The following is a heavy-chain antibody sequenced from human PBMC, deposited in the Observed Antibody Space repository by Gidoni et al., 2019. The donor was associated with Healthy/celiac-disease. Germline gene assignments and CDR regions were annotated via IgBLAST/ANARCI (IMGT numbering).Heavy chain of an antibody. CDR3: ARHYEQWLVPLVDY. J-gene: IGHJ4*02. CDR2: LDPSDSYT. CDR1: GYSFTSYW. D-gene: IGHD6-19*01. Sequence: EVPLVQSGAEVKKRAESLRISCKGSGYSFTSYWISWVRQMPGKGLEWMGRLDPSDSYTNYSPSFQGHVTISADKSISTAYLQWSSLKAADTAMYYCARHYEQWLVPLVDYWGQGTLVTVSS. V-gene: IGHV5-10-1*03.